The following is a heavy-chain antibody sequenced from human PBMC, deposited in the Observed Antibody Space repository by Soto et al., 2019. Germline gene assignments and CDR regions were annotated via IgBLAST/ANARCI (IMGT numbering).Heavy chain of an antibody. CDR3: TSGAQGFDY. CDR1: GFTFSNYD. Sequence: EVQLVESGGGLVQPGGSLRLSCAASGFTFSNYDMHWVRQAAGKGLEWVSGIGTAGDTYYSGSVKGRFTMSRENAKNSVYLQMITLSAGDTAVYYCTSGAQGFDYWGQGTLVTLSS. D-gene: IGHD1-26*01. CDR2: IGTAGDT. V-gene: IGHV3-13*04. J-gene: IGHJ4*02.